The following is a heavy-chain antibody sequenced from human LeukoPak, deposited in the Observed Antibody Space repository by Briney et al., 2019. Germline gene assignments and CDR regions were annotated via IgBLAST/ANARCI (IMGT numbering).Heavy chain of an antibody. CDR1: GGSFSGYY. Sequence: SETLSLTCAVYGGSFSGYYWSWIRQPPGKGLEWIGYIYYSGSTNYNPSLKSRVTISVDTSKNQFSLKLSSVTAADTAVYYCARDKRWLQFDYWGQGTLVTVSS. J-gene: IGHJ4*02. D-gene: IGHD5-24*01. V-gene: IGHV4-59*01. CDR2: IYYSGST. CDR3: ARDKRWLQFDY.